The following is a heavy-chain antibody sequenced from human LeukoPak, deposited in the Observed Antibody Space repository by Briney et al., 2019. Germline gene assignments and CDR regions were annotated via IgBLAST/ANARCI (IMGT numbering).Heavy chain of an antibody. CDR2: ITSISTYI. CDR1: GFTFSSYS. D-gene: IGHD1-1*01. CDR3: ARDPQLDTNY. V-gene: IGHV3-21*01. Sequence: GGSLRLSCAASGFTFSSYSVNWVRQAPGKGLEWFSSITSISTYIYYADSVNGRFTISIDNAKNSLYLQMNSLRAEDTAVYYWARDPQLDTNYWGQGTLVPVSS. J-gene: IGHJ4*02.